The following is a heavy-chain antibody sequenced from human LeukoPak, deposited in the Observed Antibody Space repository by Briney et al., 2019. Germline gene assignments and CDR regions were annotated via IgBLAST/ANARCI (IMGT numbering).Heavy chain of an antibody. D-gene: IGHD5-24*01. J-gene: IGHJ5*02. Sequence: QSGGSLKLSCVASGFAFADSAVHWVRQTPGKGLEWVGCVRTRQNNYATIYGASVKGRFSISRDDSRSTASLQMNSLKIDDTALYFCIRHIEWMAPDSWGQGTLVTVSS. V-gene: IGHV3-73*01. CDR1: GFAFADSA. CDR2: VRTRQNNYAT. CDR3: IRHIEWMAPDS.